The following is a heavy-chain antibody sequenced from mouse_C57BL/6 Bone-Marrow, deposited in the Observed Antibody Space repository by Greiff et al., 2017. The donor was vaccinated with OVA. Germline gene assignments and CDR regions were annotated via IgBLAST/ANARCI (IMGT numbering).Heavy chain of an antibody. CDR1: GFTFSSYG. D-gene: IGHD1-1*01. CDR3: ARHYYGSSYY. V-gene: IGHV5-6*01. Sequence: DVQLVESGGDLVKPGGSLKLSCAASGFTFSSYGMSWVRQTPDKRLEWFATISSGGSYPYYPDSVKGRFTISRDNAKNTLYLQMRSLKSEDTAMYYGARHYYGSSYYWGQGTTLTVSS. J-gene: IGHJ2*01. CDR2: ISSGGSYP.